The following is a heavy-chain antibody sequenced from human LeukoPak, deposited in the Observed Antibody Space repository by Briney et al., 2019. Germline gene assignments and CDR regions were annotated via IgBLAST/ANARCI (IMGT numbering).Heavy chain of an antibody. Sequence: EASVKVSCTASGGTFSSYAISWVRQAPGQGLEWMGGIIPMFGTSNYAQKFQGRVTMTADESTSTVYMELSSLRSEDTAVYYCARSPSGYSGYDPVYYGGQGTLVTVSS. CDR2: IIPMFGTS. D-gene: IGHD5-12*01. J-gene: IGHJ4*02. V-gene: IGHV1-69*13. CDR1: GGTFSSYA. CDR3: ARSPSGYSGYDPVYY.